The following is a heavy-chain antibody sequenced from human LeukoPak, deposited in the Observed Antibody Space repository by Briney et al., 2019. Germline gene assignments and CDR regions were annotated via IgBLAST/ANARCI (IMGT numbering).Heavy chain of an antibody. Sequence: SQTLSLTCAISGDSVSSNSAAWNWIRQSPSRGLEWLGRTYYRSKWYNDYAVSVKSRITINPDTSKNQFSLQLNSVTPEDTAVYYCARAPGYYYDSSGYYFDYWGQGTLVTVSS. CDR3: ARAPGYYYDSSGYYFDY. D-gene: IGHD3-22*01. V-gene: IGHV6-1*01. CDR2: TYYRSKWYN. J-gene: IGHJ4*02. CDR1: GDSVSSNSAA.